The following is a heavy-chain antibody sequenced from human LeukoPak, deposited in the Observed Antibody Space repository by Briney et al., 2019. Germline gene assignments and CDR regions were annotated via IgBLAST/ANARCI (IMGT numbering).Heavy chain of an antibody. Sequence: ASVKVSCKASGYTFTTYGISWVRQAPGQGLEWLGWINPYNGHTIYAQKLQGRVTMTTDTSTSTAYMELRSLRSDDTAVYYCARGGYYGSGSYLYNWFDPWGQGTLVTVSS. CDR1: GYTFTTYG. V-gene: IGHV1-18*01. CDR3: ARGGYYGSGSYLYNWFDP. J-gene: IGHJ5*02. D-gene: IGHD3-10*01. CDR2: INPYNGHT.